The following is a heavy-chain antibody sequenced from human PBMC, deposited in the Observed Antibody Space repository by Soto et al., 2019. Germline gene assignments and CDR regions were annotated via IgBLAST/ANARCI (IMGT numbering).Heavy chain of an antibody. CDR2: INHSGST. D-gene: IGHD6-13*01. J-gene: IGHJ5*02. CDR1: GGSFSGYY. Sequence: QVQLQQWGAGLLKPSETLSLTCAVYGGSFSGYYWSWIRQPPGKGLEWIGEINHSGSTNYNPSLKRRVTLSVDTSTNQFSLKLSSVPAADTAVYYCARAYRSRAWSGNWFDPWGQGTLVTVSS. CDR3: ARAYRSRAWSGNWFDP. V-gene: IGHV4-34*01.